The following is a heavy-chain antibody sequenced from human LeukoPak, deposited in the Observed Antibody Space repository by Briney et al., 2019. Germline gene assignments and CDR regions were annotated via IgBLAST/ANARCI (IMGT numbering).Heavy chain of an antibody. Sequence: GESLKISCKGSGYTFTNYWIGWVRQMPGKGLEWMGIIYPGDSDTRYSPSFQGLVTISADKSISTASPQWSSLKASDTAMYYCATEVGIPDWGQGTLVTVSS. CDR2: IYPGDSDT. CDR1: GYTFTNYW. J-gene: IGHJ4*02. CDR3: ATEVGIPD. D-gene: IGHD1-20*01. V-gene: IGHV5-51*01.